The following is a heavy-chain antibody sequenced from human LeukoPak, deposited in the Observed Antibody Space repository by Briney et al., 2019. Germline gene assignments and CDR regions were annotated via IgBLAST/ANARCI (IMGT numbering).Heavy chain of an antibody. Sequence: SETLSLTCTVSGGSISSYYWSWIRQPPGKGLEWIGYIYYSGSTNYNPSLKSRVTISVDTSKNQFSLKLSSVTAADTAVYYCARHIAYYYDSSGYRPLLGAFDIWGQGTMDTVSS. J-gene: IGHJ3*02. D-gene: IGHD3-22*01. CDR2: IYYSGST. CDR1: GGSISSYY. V-gene: IGHV4-59*08. CDR3: ARHIAYYYDSSGYRPLLGAFDI.